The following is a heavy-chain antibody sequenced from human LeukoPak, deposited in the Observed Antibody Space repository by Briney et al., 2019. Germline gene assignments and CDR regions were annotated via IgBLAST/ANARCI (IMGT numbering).Heavy chain of an antibody. D-gene: IGHD6-19*01. CDR1: GFTFSSYA. Sequence: PGGSLRLSCAASGFTFSSYAMHWVRQAPGKGLEWVAVISYDGSNKYYADSVKGRFTISRDNSKNTLYLQMNSLRAEDTAVYYCARDRRQWLVPSLYGMDVWGQGTTVTVSS. CDR2: ISYDGSNK. V-gene: IGHV3-30-3*01. J-gene: IGHJ6*02. CDR3: ARDRRQWLVPSLYGMDV.